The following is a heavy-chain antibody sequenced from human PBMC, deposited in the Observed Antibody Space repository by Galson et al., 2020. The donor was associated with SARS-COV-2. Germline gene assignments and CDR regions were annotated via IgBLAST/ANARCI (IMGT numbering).Heavy chain of an antibody. Sequence: KIGESLKISCKGSGYSFTSYWISWVRQMPGKGLEWMGRIDPSDSYTNYSPSFQGHVTISADKSISTAYLQWSSLKASDTAMYYCARHQAYCSGGSCYYYVDYWGQGTLVTVSS. D-gene: IGHD2-15*01. CDR2: IDPSDSYT. V-gene: IGHV5-10-1*01. J-gene: IGHJ4*02. CDR3: ARHQAYCSGGSCYYYVDY. CDR1: GYSFTSYW.